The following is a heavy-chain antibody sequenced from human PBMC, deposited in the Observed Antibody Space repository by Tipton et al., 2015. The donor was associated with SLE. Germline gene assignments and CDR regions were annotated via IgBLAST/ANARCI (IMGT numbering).Heavy chain of an antibody. Sequence: TLSLTCTVSCGSISSYYCSWIRQPPGKGLEWIGYVYTSGSTNYNPSLKIQVTISVNTSKNQSSLKLSSVTAADTAVYYCARATVTTTLWYFDYWGQGTLVTVSS. CDR3: ARATVTTTLWYFDY. J-gene: IGHJ4*02. D-gene: IGHD4-17*01. CDR1: CGSISSYY. V-gene: IGHV4-4*08. CDR2: VYTSGST.